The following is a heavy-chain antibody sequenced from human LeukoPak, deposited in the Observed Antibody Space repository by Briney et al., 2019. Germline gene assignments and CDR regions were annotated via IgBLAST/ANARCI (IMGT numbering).Heavy chain of an antibody. D-gene: IGHD2-15*01. Sequence: SETLSLTCTVSGGSISSYSWSWIRQPPGKGLEWIGYIYYSGSTNYNPSLKSRVTISVDMSKNQFSLKLSTVTAADTAVYYCATHPPKVCTGGSCTDYWGQGTLVTVSS. V-gene: IGHV4-59*01. CDR1: GGSISSYS. CDR3: ATHPPKVCTGGSCTDY. CDR2: IYYSGST. J-gene: IGHJ4*02.